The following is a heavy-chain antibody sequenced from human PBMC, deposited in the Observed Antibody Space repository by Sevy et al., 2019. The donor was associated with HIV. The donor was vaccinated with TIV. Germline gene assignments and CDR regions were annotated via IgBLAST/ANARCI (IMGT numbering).Heavy chain of an antibody. CDR3: ARDLPHLLPWELSRGSDY. CDR2: ISYDEIHK. Sequence: GGSLRLSCEASGFTFSSYAMHWVRQAPGKGLEGVAVISYDEIHKDYADSVQGRFTLSRDISKNTLYLQMNSLRAEDTAVYYCARDLPHLLPWELSRGSDYWGQGTLVTVSS. V-gene: IGHV3-30*04. J-gene: IGHJ4*02. D-gene: IGHD1-26*01. CDR1: GFTFSSYA.